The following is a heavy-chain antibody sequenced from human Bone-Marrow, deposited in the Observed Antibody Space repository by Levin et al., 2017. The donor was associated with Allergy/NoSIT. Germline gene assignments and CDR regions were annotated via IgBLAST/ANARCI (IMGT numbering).Heavy chain of an antibody. Sequence: SCAASGFTFSDYYMSWIRQAPGKGLEWVSYISSSSSYTNYADSVKGRFTISRDNAKNSLYLQMNSLRAEDTAVYYCGTLGYCSSTSCYAEDYWGQGTLVTVSS. D-gene: IGHD2-2*01. CDR2: ISSSSSYT. V-gene: IGHV3-11*06. CDR1: GFTFSDYY. CDR3: GTLGYCSSTSCYAEDY. J-gene: IGHJ4*02.